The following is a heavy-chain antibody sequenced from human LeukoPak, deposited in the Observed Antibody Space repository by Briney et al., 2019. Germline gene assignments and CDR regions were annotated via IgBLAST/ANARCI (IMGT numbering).Heavy chain of an antibody. J-gene: IGHJ4*02. CDR2: ISSSSSYI. V-gene: IGHV3-21*01. CDR3: ARDGVVPAAMSY. D-gene: IGHD2-2*01. CDR1: GFAFSSYS. Sequence: GGSLRLPCAASGFAFSSYSINWFRQAPGKGLEWVSSISSSSSYIYYADSVKGRFTITRDNAKNSLYLQMNSLRAEDTAVYYCARDGVVPAAMSYWGQGTLVTVSS.